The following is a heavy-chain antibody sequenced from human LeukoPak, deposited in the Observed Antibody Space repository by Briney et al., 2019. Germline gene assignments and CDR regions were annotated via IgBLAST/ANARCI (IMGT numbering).Heavy chain of an antibody. D-gene: IGHD1-1*01. J-gene: IGHJ5*02. Sequence: GGSLRLSCTASGLTFSGYAMTWVRQAPGKGLEWVSTITAGGSHTYYPDSVKGRFTISRDNSKNTLYLQMNSLRVEDTAVYYCANLNVPWGQGTLVTVSS. CDR1: GLTFSGYA. CDR2: ITAGGSHT. CDR3: ANLNVP. V-gene: IGHV3-23*01.